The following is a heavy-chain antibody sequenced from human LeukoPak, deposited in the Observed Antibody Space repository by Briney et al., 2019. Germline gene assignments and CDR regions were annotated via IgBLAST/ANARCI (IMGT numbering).Heavy chain of an antibody. D-gene: IGHD3-10*01. J-gene: IGHJ4*02. Sequence: GGSLRLSCAASGFTFSSYSMNWVRQAPGKGLEWVSYISSSSGTIYYADSVKGRFTISRDNAKNSLYLQMNSLRAEDTAVYYCARVYGSGSYYPHFDYWGQGTLVTVSS. V-gene: IGHV3-48*01. CDR1: GFTFSSYS. CDR3: ARVYGSGSYYPHFDY. CDR2: ISSSSGTI.